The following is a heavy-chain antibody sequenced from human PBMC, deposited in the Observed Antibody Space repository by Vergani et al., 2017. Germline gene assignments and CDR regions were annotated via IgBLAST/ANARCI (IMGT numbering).Heavy chain of an antibody. CDR3: ARDVLPWDGHYFEY. CDR2: ISGSGGRA. V-gene: IGHV3-23*04. D-gene: IGHD1-26*01. J-gene: IGHJ4*02. Sequence: VQLVESGGGVIQPGRSLRLSCAASGFTFSSYGMYWVRQAPGKGLEWVSVISGSGGRAKYADSVKGRFTVSRDNSKKTLYLQLNRVRAEDTAVYYCARDVLPWDGHYFEYWGQGTLVTVSS. CDR1: GFTFSSYG.